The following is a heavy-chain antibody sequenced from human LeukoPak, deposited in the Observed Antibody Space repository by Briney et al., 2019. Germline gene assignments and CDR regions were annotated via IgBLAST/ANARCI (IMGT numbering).Heavy chain of an antibody. J-gene: IGHJ4*02. Sequence: PGGSLRLSCAASGFTVSSNYMSWVRQAPGKGLDWVSVIYSGGNTYYADSVKGRFTISRDNSKNTLYLQMRAEDTAVYYCARDRVGATTNFDYWGQGTLVTVSS. CDR2: IYSGGNT. CDR1: GFTVSSNY. CDR3: ARDRVGATTNFDY. V-gene: IGHV3-53*01. D-gene: IGHD1-26*01.